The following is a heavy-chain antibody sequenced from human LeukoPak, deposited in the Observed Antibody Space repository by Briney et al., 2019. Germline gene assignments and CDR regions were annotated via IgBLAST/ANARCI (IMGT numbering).Heavy chain of an antibody. D-gene: IGHD2-21*02. V-gene: IGHV3-21*01. Sequence: PGGSLRLSCAGSGFTFSRFSMNWVRQAPGKGLEWVSSISTSSRYIYYADSVKGRFTISRDNAKTSLYLEMNSLRVEDTAIYYCFGLVPATPQHFQSYMDVWGKGTTVTASS. J-gene: IGHJ6*03. CDR3: FGLVPATPQHFQSYMDV. CDR2: ISTSSRYI. CDR1: GFTFSRFS.